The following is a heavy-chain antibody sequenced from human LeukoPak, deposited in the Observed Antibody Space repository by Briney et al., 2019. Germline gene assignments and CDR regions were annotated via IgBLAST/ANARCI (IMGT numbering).Heavy chain of an antibody. J-gene: IGHJ6*02. D-gene: IGHD3-10*01. CDR1: GFTFDDYA. CDR2: ISWNSGSI. V-gene: IGHV3-9*01. Sequence: PPGGSLRLSCAASGFTFDDYAMHWVRYAPGKGLEWVSGISWNSGSIGYAASVKGRFTISRDNAKHSLYLQMNSLRAEDTALYYCAKDISYYGSGSDYGMDVWGQGTTVTVSS. CDR3: AKDISYYGSGSDYGMDV.